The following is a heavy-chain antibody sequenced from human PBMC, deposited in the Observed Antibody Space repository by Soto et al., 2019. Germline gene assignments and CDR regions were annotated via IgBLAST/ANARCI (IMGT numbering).Heavy chain of an antibody. CDR1: GYRFPSYG. V-gene: IGHV1-18*01. Sequence: QVQLVQSGPEVKKPGASVKVSCKVSGYRFPSYGINWVRQAPGQGLEWVGWVNPDNHNTNYAQNFQHRVSLTTDTSTNTAFLELRGLRSDDTAVYYCALVRFGDPFDDWGQGTLVTVSS. CDR3: ALVRFGDPFDD. CDR2: VNPDNHNT. D-gene: IGHD3-16*01. J-gene: IGHJ4*02.